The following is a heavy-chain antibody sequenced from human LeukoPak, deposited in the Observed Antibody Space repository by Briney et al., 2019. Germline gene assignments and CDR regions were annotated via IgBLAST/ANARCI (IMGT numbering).Heavy chain of an antibody. CDR3: ARDNQGDLDD. Sequence: ASVKVSCKASGYTFTNYGISWVRQAPGQGLEWMGWISAYNGDTDYAQKLQGRVTMTTDTSTSTAYMELMSLSSDDTAVNYCARDNQGDLDDWGQGTLVTVSS. D-gene: IGHD1-14*01. V-gene: IGHV1-18*01. CDR2: ISAYNGDT. J-gene: IGHJ4*02. CDR1: GYTFTNYG.